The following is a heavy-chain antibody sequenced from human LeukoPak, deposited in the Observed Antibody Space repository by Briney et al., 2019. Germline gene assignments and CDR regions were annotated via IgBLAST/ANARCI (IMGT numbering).Heavy chain of an antibody. CDR1: GGSISSYY. D-gene: IGHD6-19*01. Sequence: SETLSLTYTVSGGSISSYYWSWIRQPPGKGLEWIGYIYYSGSTNYNPSLKSRVTISVDTSKNQFSLKLSSVTAADTAVYYCARAVAGPRGYYYYYYMDVWGKGTTVTISS. J-gene: IGHJ6*03. CDR3: ARAVAGPRGYYYYYYMDV. V-gene: IGHV4-59*01. CDR2: IYYSGST.